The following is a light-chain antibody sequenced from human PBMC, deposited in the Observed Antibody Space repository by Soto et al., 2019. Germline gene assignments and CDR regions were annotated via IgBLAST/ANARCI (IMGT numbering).Light chain of an antibody. CDR2: DAS. V-gene: IGKV3-11*01. J-gene: IGKJ4*01. Sequence: EIVLTQSPATLSLSPGERATLSCRASQSVGTYLVWYQQKPGQAPRLLIYDASKRAIGIPDRCSGSGSGTDFTLTISSLEPWDSAFYYCQQRRAWPRVFGGGTRME. CDR3: QQRRAWPRV. CDR1: QSVGTY.